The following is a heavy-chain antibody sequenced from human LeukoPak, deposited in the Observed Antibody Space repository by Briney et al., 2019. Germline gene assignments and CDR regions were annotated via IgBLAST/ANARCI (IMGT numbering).Heavy chain of an antibody. J-gene: IGHJ4*02. V-gene: IGHV3-7*01. CDR3: ARDRGSSGWYEFDY. CDR2: IKQDGSEK. Sequence: GGSLRLSCAASGFTSSSYWMSWVRQAPGRGLEWVANIKQDGSEKYYVDSVKGRFTISRDNAKNSLYLQMNSLRAEDTAVYYCARDRGSSGWYEFDYWGRGTLVTVSS. CDR1: GFTSSSYW. D-gene: IGHD6-19*01.